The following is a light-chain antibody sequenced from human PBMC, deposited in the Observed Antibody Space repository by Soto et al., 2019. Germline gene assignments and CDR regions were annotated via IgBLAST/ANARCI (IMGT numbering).Light chain of an antibody. CDR1: QAIAND. J-gene: IGKJ1*01. CDR3: QQSYNTPRT. CDR2: LAS. V-gene: IGKV1-39*01. Sequence: DIQMTQSPSSLSASVGDRVTITCRASQAIANDLGWYQQKPGKAPQRLIYLASSLQSGVPSRFSGSGSGTDFTLTITSLQPEDFATYYCQQSYNTPRTFGQGTKVDIK.